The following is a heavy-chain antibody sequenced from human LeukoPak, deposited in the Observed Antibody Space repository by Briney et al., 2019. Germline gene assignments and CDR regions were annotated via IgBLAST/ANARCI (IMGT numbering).Heavy chain of an antibody. V-gene: IGHV1-69*13. CDR2: IIPIFGTA. Sequence: ASVKVSCKASGGTFSSYAISWVRQAPGQGLEWMGGIIPIFGTANYAQKFQGRVTITADESTSTAYMELSSLRSEDTAVYYCASYSSGWRYYYYMDVWGKGTTVTISS. D-gene: IGHD6-19*01. CDR1: GGTFSSYA. CDR3: ASYSSGWRYYYYMDV. J-gene: IGHJ6*03.